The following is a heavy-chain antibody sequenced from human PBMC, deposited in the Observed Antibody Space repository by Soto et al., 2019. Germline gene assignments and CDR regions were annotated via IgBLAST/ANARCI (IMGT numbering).Heavy chain of an antibody. Sequence: GESLKISCQCSGYTFSNFWIAWVRQLPGKGLEWMGIIYPGDYETRYSPSFHGKVTISADRSIGTAYLQWSSLQASDSAFYFCARSSRSGPDFDSWGQGALVTVSS. V-gene: IGHV5-51*01. CDR2: IYPGDYET. CDR3: ARSSRSGPDFDS. J-gene: IGHJ4*02. CDR1: GYTFSNFW. D-gene: IGHD6-25*01.